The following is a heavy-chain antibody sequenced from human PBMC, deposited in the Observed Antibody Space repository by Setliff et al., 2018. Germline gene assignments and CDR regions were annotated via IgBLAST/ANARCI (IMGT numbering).Heavy chain of an antibody. Sequence: SETLSLTCTVSGGSISSSSYYWGWIRQPPGKGLEWIGSIYYSGSTYYNPSLKSRATISVDTSKNQFSLKLSSVTAADTAVYYCARSPANGGHDAFDIWGQGTMVTVSS. CDR3: ARSPANGGHDAFDI. CDR1: GGSISSSSYY. CDR2: IYYSGST. V-gene: IGHV4-39*01. D-gene: IGHD6-25*01. J-gene: IGHJ3*02.